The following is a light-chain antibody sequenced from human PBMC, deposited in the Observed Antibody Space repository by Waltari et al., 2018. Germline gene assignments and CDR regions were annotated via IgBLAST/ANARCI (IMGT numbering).Light chain of an antibody. J-gene: IGLJ2*01. CDR2: SND. V-gene: IGLV1-44*01. CDR1: NYNNGSGP. CDR3: ATWDGRVNGVL. Sequence: QSVLTQAPSVSGTPGQRVTISCSGTNYNNGSGPVNWYQQVPGMSPTPLLYSNDQKPSGVPDRFSGSKSGTSASLAISGLQSEDGADYYCATWDGRVNGVLFGGGTKVTVL.